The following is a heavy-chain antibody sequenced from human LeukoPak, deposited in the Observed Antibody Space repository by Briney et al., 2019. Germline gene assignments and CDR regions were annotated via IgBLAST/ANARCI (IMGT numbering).Heavy chain of an antibody. CDR1: GITFSSYA. J-gene: IGHJ4*02. V-gene: IGHV3-23*01. CDR2: NSGSGGST. D-gene: IGHD5-12*01. Sequence: PGSSQSLSWAASGITFSSYAMCAVHHPPGKGLWWVSANSGSGGSTYYPDSVKGRFIISRANTSTTLKLQMSILRAEDTALYYSAKTYFPIVGTAPFDYWGQGTLVTVSS. CDR3: AKTYFPIVGTAPFDY.